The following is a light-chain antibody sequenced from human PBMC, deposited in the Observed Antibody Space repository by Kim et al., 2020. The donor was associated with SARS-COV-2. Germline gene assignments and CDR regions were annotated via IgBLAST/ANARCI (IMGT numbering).Light chain of an antibody. CDR3: QSYFATTQDVV. CDR2: ADN. CDR1: SGGIASND. J-gene: IGLJ2*01. Sequence: TVTISCTRSSGGIASNDVQGYQQRPGSAPTPVSYADNQRPSGVPDRFSGSIDTSSNSASLTISGLKTEDEADYYCQSYFATTQDVVFGGGTQLTVL. V-gene: IGLV6-57*03.